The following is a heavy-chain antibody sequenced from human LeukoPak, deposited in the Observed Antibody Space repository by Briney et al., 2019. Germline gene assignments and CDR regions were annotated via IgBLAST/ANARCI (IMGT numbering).Heavy chain of an antibody. V-gene: IGHV3-30-3*01. CDR3: ARGRSVGGAAFDI. D-gene: IGHD1-26*01. CDR1: GFTFSGYA. Sequence: GGSLRLSCAASGFTFSGYAMHWVRQAPGKGLEWVAVISYDGSNKYYADSVKGRFTISRDNAKNSLYLQMNSLRAEDTAVYYCARGRSVGGAAFDIWGQGTMVTVSS. J-gene: IGHJ3*02. CDR2: ISYDGSNK.